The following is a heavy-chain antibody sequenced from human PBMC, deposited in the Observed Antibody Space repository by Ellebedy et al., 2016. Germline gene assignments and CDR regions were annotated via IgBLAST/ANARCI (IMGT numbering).Heavy chain of an antibody. J-gene: IGHJ6*02. Sequence: SETLSLTCTVSGGSISSYYWSWIRQPPGKGLEWIGYIYYSGSTNYNPSLKSRVTISVDKSKNQFSLKLSSVTAADTAVYYCARYRTPTYGMDVWGQGTTVTVSS. CDR2: IYYSGST. V-gene: IGHV4-59*08. CDR3: ARYRTPTYGMDV. CDR1: GGSISSYY. D-gene: IGHD2-15*01.